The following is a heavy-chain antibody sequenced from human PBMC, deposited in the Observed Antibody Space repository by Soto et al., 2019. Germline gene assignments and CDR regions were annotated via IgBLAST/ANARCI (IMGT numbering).Heavy chain of an antibody. CDR3: ARDGSESGSYLDYYYYYYGMDV. CDR1: GFTFSSYG. D-gene: IGHD1-26*01. J-gene: IGHJ6*02. Sequence: GGSLRLSCAASGFTFSSYGMHWVRQAPGKGLEWVAVIWYDGSNKYYADSVKGRFTISRDNSKNTLYLQMNSLRAEDTAVYYCARDGSESGSYLDYYYYYYGMDVWGQGTTVTVSS. V-gene: IGHV3-33*01. CDR2: IWYDGSNK.